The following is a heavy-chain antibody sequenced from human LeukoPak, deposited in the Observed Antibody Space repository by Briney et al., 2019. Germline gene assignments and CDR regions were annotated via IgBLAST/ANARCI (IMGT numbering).Heavy chain of an antibody. D-gene: IGHD3-3*01. J-gene: IGHJ4*02. CDR2: ISYDGRNK. CDR3: ARDGRFLGY. V-gene: IGHV3-30*03. CDR1: GFSFSDYG. Sequence: PGGSLRLSCVASGFSFSDYGMHWVRQAPGKGLEWVAVISYDGRNKYHADSVKGRFTISRDNSKNTLYLQMSSLRGEDTAVYYCARDGRFLGYWGQGTPVTVSS.